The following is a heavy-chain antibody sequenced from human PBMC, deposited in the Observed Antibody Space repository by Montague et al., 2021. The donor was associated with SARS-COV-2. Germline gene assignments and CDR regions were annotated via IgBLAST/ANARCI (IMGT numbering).Heavy chain of an antibody. CDR1: GFTFSSYG. CDR2: IWYDGSNK. Sequence: SLRLSCAASGFTFSSYGMHWVRQAPGKGLEWVAVIWYDGSNKYYSDSXKGRFTISRDNSKNTLYLQMNGLRAEDTAVYYCARDVGWEMATTPGGDTDYWGQGTLVTVSS. V-gene: IGHV3-33*01. CDR3: ARDVGWEMATTPGGDTDY. D-gene: IGHD5-24*01. J-gene: IGHJ4*02.